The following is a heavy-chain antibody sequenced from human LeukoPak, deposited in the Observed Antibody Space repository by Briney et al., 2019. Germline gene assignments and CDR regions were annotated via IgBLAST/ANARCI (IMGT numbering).Heavy chain of an antibody. V-gene: IGHV3-23*01. Sequence: GRSLRLSCAASGFTFSSYAMSWVRQAPGKGLEWVSAISGSGGSTYYADSVKGRFTFSRDNSKNTLYLQMNSLRAEDTAVYYCAKGPARGAAAGIDYWGQGTLVTVSS. D-gene: IGHD6-13*01. CDR2: ISGSGGST. J-gene: IGHJ4*02. CDR1: GFTFSSYA. CDR3: AKGPARGAAAGIDY.